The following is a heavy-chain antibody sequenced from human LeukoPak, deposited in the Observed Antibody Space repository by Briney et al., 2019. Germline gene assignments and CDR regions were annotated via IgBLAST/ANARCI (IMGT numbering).Heavy chain of an antibody. Sequence: GGSLRLSCAASGFTFSSYTMNWVRQAPGKGLEWVSSISGSSNYIYYADSVKGRFTISRDNAKNSLSLQMNSLRAEDTAVYYCARTPGWPNWYFDLWGRGTLVTVSS. V-gene: IGHV3-21*04. D-gene: IGHD2-15*01. CDR3: ARTPGWPNWYFDL. CDR1: GFTFSSYT. CDR2: ISGSSNYI. J-gene: IGHJ2*01.